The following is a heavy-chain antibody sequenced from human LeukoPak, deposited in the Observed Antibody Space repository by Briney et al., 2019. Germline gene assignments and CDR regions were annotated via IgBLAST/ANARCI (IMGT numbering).Heavy chain of an antibody. CDR3: AAVPYYYDSSGQYGMDV. J-gene: IGHJ6*02. CDR2: IVVGSGNT. CDR1: GFTFTSSA. Sequence: GASVKVSCKASGFTFTSSAMQWVRQARGQRLAWIGWIVVGSGNTNYAQRFQERVTITRDMSTSTAYMELSSLRSEDTAVYYCAAVPYYYDSSGQYGMDVWGQGTTVTVSS. D-gene: IGHD3-22*01. V-gene: IGHV1-58*02.